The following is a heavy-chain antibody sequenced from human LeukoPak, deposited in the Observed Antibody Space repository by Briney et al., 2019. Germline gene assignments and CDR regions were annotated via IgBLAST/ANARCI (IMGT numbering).Heavy chain of an antibody. D-gene: IGHD3-10*01. CDR1: GFTFSSYG. V-gene: IGHV3-30*02. J-gene: IGHJ6*03. CDR2: IRYDGSNK. Sequence: GGSLRLSCAASGFTFSSYGMRWVRQAPGKGLEWVAFIRYDGSNKYYADSVKGRFTISRDNSKNTLYLQMNSLRAEDTAVYYCAKDRVSMVRGVYYYYYYMDVWGKGTTVTVSS. CDR3: AKDRVSMVRGVYYYYYYMDV.